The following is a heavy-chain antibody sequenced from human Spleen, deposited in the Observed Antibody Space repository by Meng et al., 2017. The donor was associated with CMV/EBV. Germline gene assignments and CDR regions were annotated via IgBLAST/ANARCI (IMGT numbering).Heavy chain of an antibody. CDR3: ARDSSSWFKVDF. Sequence: ASVKVSCKASGYTFTAHYFHWVRQAPGQGLEWMGWISTYNGDTKYPQKLQDRVTMTTDTSTTTVYMELRSLRSDDTAVYYCARDSSSWFKVDFWGQGSLVTVSS. D-gene: IGHD6-19*01. CDR1: GYTFTAHY. V-gene: IGHV1-18*04. CDR2: ISTYNGDT. J-gene: IGHJ4*02.